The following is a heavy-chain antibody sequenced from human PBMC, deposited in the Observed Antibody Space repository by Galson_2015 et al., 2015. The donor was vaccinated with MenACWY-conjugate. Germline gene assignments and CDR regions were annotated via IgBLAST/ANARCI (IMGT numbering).Heavy chain of an antibody. CDR2: IIPVFDKK. J-gene: IGHJ6*01. D-gene: IGHD2-2*01. CDR1: GDTFSSFA. Sequence: SVKVSCKASGDTFSSFAISWVRQAPGQGLEWLGGIIPVFDKKDYAQKFQGRVTITADESTGTGYMEMSSQRSEDTAVYYCARGKYQLLKTRSYY. V-gene: IGHV1-69*13. CDR3: ARGKYQLLKTRSYY.